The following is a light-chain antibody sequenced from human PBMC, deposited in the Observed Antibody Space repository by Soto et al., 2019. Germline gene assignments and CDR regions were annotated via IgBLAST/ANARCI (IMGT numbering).Light chain of an antibody. CDR3: QQYNTYPWT. CDR2: KAS. Sequence: DIPMTQSPSTLSASVGDRVTITCRASQSINSWLAWYQQKPGKAPKLLIHKASTLESGVPSRFSGSESGTEFTLTISSLRPDDFATYYCQQYNTYPWTFGQGTKVEIK. V-gene: IGKV1-5*03. J-gene: IGKJ1*01. CDR1: QSINSW.